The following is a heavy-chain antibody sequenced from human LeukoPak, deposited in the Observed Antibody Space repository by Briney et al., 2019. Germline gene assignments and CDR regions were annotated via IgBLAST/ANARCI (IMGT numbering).Heavy chain of an antibody. J-gene: IGHJ3*02. Sequence: GGSLRLSCAASGFTFSNYSMNWVRQAPGKGLEWVSSISRSSSYIYHADSVKGRFTISRDNAKNSLYLQMNSLRAEDTAVYYCARVRDYDYVWGRREDAFDIWGQGTMVTVSS. CDR2: ISRSSSYI. CDR3: ARVRDYDYVWGRREDAFDI. CDR1: GFTFSNYS. V-gene: IGHV3-21*01. D-gene: IGHD3-16*01.